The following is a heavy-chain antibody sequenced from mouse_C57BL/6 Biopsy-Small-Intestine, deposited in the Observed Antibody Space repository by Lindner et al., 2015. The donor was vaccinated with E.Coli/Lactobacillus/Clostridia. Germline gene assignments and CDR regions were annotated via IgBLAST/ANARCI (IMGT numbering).Heavy chain of an antibody. Sequence: VQLQESGPVLVKPGASVKMSCKASGYTFTDYYMNWVRQSHGKSLEWIGIINPYNGGINYNQKFKDKATLTIDKSSSTAYMELNSLTSEDSAVYYCARPQLEGFAYWGQGTLVTVSA. CDR2: INPYNGGI. CDR1: GYTFTDYY. V-gene: IGHV1-19*01. CDR3: ARPQLEGFAY. J-gene: IGHJ3*01.